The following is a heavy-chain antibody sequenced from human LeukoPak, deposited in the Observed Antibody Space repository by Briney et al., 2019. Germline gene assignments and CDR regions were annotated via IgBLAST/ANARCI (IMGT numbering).Heavy chain of an antibody. CDR3: ARGVKPLLFGY. D-gene: IGHD2-21*02. V-gene: IGHV4-59*01. Sequence: PSETLSLTCTVSGGSISSYYWSWIWQPPGTGLERMGYVYYYGSTNYNPSLKSRVTIAVDTSKNQISLKLGSVTAADTAVYYCARGVKPLLFGYWGQGTLVTVSS. CDR1: GGSISSYY. J-gene: IGHJ4*02. CDR2: VYYYGST.